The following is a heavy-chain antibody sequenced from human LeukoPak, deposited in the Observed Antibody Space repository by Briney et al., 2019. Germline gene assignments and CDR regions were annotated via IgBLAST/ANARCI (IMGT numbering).Heavy chain of an antibody. CDR3: ARGNEDRQH. V-gene: IGHV6-1*01. CDR1: GDSVSSSGA. Sequence: SQTLSLTCAISGDSVSSSGAWNWIRQSPSGGLEWLGRTYYKSKWYNNYAVSVKSRITIKSDTSKNQFSLQLNSVTPEDTAVYYCARGNEDRQHWGQGTLVTVSS. CDR2: TYYKSKWYN. J-gene: IGHJ1*01.